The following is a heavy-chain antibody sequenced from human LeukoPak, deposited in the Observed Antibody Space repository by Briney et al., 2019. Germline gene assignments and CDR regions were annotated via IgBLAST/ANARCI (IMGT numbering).Heavy chain of an antibody. Sequence: VKPSQTLSLTCTVSGGSISGSTYYWGWIRQHPGKGLEWIGYIYYSGSTYYNPSLKSRVTISVDTSKNQFSLKLSSVTAADTAVYYCARDSGSAGLDYWGQGTLVTVSS. CDR3: ARDSGSAGLDY. V-gene: IGHV4-31*03. J-gene: IGHJ4*02. D-gene: IGHD1-26*01. CDR1: GGSISGSTYY. CDR2: IYYSGST.